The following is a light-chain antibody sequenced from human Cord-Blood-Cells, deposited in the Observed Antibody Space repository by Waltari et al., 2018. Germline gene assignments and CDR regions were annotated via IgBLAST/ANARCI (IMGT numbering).Light chain of an antibody. V-gene: IGLV2-14*01. CDR1: SSDVGGYNY. Sequence: QSALTQPASVSGSPAQSITISCTATSSDVGGYNYVSWYQQHPGKAPKLMIYDVSKRPSGVSNRFSGSKSGNTASLTISGLQAEDEADYYCSSYTSSSTLYVFGTGTKVTVL. CDR2: DVS. J-gene: IGLJ1*01. CDR3: SSYTSSSTLYV.